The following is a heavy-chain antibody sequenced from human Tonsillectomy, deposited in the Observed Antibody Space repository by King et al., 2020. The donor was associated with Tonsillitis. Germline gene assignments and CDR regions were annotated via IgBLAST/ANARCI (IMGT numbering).Heavy chain of an antibody. Sequence: VQLVESGGGVVQPGGSLRLSCVASGFTFSSYGMHWVRQAPGKGLEWVAFIRYDGSKKYYGDSVKGRFTISRDNSKNTLYLQINSLRADDTAVYYCAKDPTGGWFGEELNYFDYWGQGTLVTVSS. CDR1: GFTFSSYG. V-gene: IGHV3-30*02. CDR3: AKDPTGGWFGEELNYFDY. D-gene: IGHD3-10*01. J-gene: IGHJ4*02. CDR2: IRYDGSKK.